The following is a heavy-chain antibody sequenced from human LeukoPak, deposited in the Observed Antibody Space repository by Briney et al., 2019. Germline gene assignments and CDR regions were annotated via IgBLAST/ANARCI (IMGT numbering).Heavy chain of an antibody. D-gene: IGHD3-22*01. Sequence: ASVKASCKASGYTFTSYGISWVRQAPGQGLEWVGWISAYNGNTNYAQKLQGRVTMTTDTSTSTAYMELRSLRSDDTAVYYCAIYRELITMIANPLPSDYWGQGTLVTVSS. J-gene: IGHJ4*02. CDR3: AIYRELITMIANPLPSDY. CDR1: GYTFTSYG. V-gene: IGHV1-18*01. CDR2: ISAYNGNT.